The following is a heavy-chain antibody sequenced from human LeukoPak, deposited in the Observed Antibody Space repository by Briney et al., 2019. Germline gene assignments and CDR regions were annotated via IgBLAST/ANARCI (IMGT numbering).Heavy chain of an antibody. CDR1: GGSINSYF. CDR3: ARDLEYSSSNDALDI. Sequence: SETLSLTCTVSGGSINSYFWSWIRQPPGKGLEWIGYIYFSGSTNYNPSLKSRVTISVDTSKNQFSLKLSSVTAADTAVYYCARDLEYSSSNDALDIWGQGTMVTVSS. J-gene: IGHJ3*02. D-gene: IGHD6-6*01. V-gene: IGHV4-59*01. CDR2: IYFSGST.